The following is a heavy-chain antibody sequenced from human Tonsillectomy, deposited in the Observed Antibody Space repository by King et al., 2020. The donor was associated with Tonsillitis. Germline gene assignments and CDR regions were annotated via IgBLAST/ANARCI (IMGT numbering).Heavy chain of an antibody. CDR1: GFTFSSYW. D-gene: IGHD5-24*01. Sequence: VQLVESGGGLVQPGGSLRLSCAASGFTFSSYWISWVRQAPGKGLEGVAHKKQDGREKFYVDSVKGRFTISRDNAKNSLYLQMNSLRAEDTAVYYCAREIEMATITGYWGQGTLVTVSS. CDR2: KKQDGREK. J-gene: IGHJ4*02. V-gene: IGHV3-7*03. CDR3: AREIEMATITGY.